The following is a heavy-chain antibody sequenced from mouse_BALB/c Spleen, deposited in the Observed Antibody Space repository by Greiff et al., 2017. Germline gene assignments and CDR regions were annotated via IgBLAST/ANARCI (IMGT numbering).Heavy chain of an antibody. V-gene: IGHV1-14*01. Sequence: EVQLQESGPELVKPGASVKMSCKASGYTFTSYVMHWVKQKPGQGLEWIGYINPYNDGTKYNEKFKGKATLTSDKSSSTAYMELSSLTSEDSAVYYCARSTRITTGYAMDDWGQGTSVTVSS. CDR2: INPYNDGT. CDR1: GYTFTSYV. J-gene: IGHJ4*01. D-gene: IGHD2-4*01. CDR3: ARSTRITTGYAMDD.